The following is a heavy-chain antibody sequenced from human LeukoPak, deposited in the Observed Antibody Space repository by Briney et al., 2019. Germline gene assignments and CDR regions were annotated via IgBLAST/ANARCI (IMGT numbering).Heavy chain of an antibody. V-gene: IGHV2-70*04. CDR2: IDWDDDK. J-gene: IGHJ4*02. CDR1: GVSLRTSGMR. D-gene: IGHD2/OR15-2a*01. CDR3: ARMGDFYDHIY. Sequence: SGPTLVNPTQTLTLTCTFSGVSLRTSGMRVSWIRQTSGKALEWLARIDWDDDKFYSTSLKTRLTISKDTSKNQVVLTMTNMDPVDTATYYCARMGDFYDHIYWGQGTLVTVSS.